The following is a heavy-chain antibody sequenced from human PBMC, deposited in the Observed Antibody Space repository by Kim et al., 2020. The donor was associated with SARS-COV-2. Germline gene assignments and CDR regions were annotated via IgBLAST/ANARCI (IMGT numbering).Heavy chain of an antibody. J-gene: IGHJ4*02. CDR1: GGSISSYY. CDR3: ARLFSGYSSDY. CDR2: IYHSGST. Sequence: SETLSLTCTVSGGSISSYYWSWVRQPPGKGLEWIGDIYHSGSTNYNPSLKSRVTISVDTSKNQFSLKLSSVTAADTAVYYCARLFSGYSSDYWGQGTLVTVSS. V-gene: IGHV4-59*01. D-gene: IGHD5-18*01.